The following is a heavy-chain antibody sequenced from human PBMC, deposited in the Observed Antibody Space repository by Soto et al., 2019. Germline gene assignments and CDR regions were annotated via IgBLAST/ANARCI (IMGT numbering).Heavy chain of an antibody. Sequence: PGESLKISCKGSGYSFTSYWIGWVRQMPGKGLEWMGIIYPGDSDTRYSPSFQGQVTISADKSISTAHLQWSSLKASDTAMYYCARESYDFWSGYYSGMDVWGQGTTVTVSS. CDR2: IYPGDSDT. D-gene: IGHD3-3*01. J-gene: IGHJ6*02. CDR1: GYSFTSYW. V-gene: IGHV5-51*01. CDR3: ARESYDFWSGYYSGMDV.